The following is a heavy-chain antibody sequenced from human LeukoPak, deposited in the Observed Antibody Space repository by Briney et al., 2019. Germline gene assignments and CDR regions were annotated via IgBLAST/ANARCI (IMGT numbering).Heavy chain of an antibody. V-gene: IGHV4-59*01. CDR3: ARVTADYDFWSGYPTPFLDY. D-gene: IGHD3-3*01. Sequence: SETLSLTCTVSGDSISNYYWSWIRQPPGKGLEWIGYIYYSGSTNYNPSLKSRVTISVDTSKNQFSLKLSSVTAADTAVYYCARVTADYDFWSGYPTPFLDYWGQGTLVTVSS. CDR2: IYYSGST. CDR1: GDSISNYY. J-gene: IGHJ4*02.